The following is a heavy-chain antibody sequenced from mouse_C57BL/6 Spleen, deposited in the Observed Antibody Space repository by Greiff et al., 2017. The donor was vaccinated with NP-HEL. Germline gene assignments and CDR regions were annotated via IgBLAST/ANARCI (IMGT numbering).Heavy chain of an antibody. V-gene: IGHV1-26*01. CDR3: ARRGYDYDEWFAY. Sequence: VQLQQSGPELVKPGASVKISCKASGYTFTDYYMNWVKQSHGKSLEWIGDINPNNGGTSYNQKFKGKATLTVDKSSSTAYMELRSLTSEDSAVYYCARRGYDYDEWFAYWGQGTMVTVSA. D-gene: IGHD2-4*01. J-gene: IGHJ3*01. CDR2: INPNNGGT. CDR1: GYTFTDYY.